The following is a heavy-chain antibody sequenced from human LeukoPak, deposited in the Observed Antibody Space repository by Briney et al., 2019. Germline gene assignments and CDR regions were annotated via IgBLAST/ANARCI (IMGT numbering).Heavy chain of an antibody. CDR3: ARSQWLVSGYYWFFDL. V-gene: IGHV3-23*01. CDR1: GINLRSYA. J-gene: IGHJ2*01. Sequence: GGSLRLSCAVSGINLRSYAMSWVRQAPGKGLVWVSTIGGSGASTYYADSVKGRFTISRDNSKNTLSLLMNSLSADDTAVYYCARSQWLVSGYYWFFDLWGRGTLVTVSS. CDR2: IGGSGAST. D-gene: IGHD6-19*01.